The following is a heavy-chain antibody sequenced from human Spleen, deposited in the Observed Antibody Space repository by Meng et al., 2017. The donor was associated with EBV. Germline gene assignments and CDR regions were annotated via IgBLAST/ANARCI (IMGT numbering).Heavy chain of an antibody. CDR1: GFIFSNYN. CDR3: ARLSGTGWFDP. D-gene: IGHD1-7*01. V-gene: IGHV3-21*02. CDR2: ISSSNSYI. J-gene: IGHJ5*02. Sequence: EVQLVESGGGLVHPGVSLILSCAASGFIFSNYNMNWVRQAPGKGLEWVSSISSSNSYIYYADSVKGRFTISRDNAKNSLSLQMNSLRAEDTAVYYCARLSGTGWFDPWGQGTLVTVSS.